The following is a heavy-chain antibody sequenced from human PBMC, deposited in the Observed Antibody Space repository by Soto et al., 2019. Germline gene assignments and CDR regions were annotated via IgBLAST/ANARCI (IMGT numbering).Heavy chain of an antibody. D-gene: IGHD2-15*01. CDR2: IYYSGST. Sequence: SETLSLTCTVSGGSISSGGYYWSWIRQHPGKGLEWIGYIYYSGSTYYNPSLKSRVTISVDTSKNQFSLKLSSVTAADTAVYYCARGALGYCSGGSCYSGMDVWGQGTTVTVSS. CDR3: ARGALGYCSGGSCYSGMDV. CDR1: GGSISSGGYY. V-gene: IGHV4-31*03. J-gene: IGHJ6*02.